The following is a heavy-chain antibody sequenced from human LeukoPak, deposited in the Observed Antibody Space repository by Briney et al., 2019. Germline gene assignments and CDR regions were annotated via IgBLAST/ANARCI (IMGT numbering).Heavy chain of an antibody. CDR2: INHSGST. J-gene: IGHJ4*02. CDR1: GGSFSGYY. Sequence: PSETLSLTCAVYGGSFSGYYWSWIRQPPGKGLEWIGEINHSGSTNYNPSLKSRVTISVDTSKNQFSLKLSSVTAADTAVYYCAGLGAYPYYFDYWGQGTLVTVSS. D-gene: IGHD1-26*01. V-gene: IGHV4-34*01. CDR3: AGLGAYPYYFDY.